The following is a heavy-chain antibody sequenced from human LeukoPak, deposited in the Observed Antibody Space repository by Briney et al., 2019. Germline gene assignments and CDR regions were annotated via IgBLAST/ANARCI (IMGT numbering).Heavy chain of an antibody. CDR2: IWRSGTT. V-gene: IGHV3-53*01. D-gene: IGHD6-19*01. CDR3: AGDRYGSGYYDY. J-gene: IGHJ4*02. Sequence: GGSLRLSCAASGFTVSNNYMSWVRQAPGKGLEWVSVIWRSGTTHYADSVRGRFTISRDNSKNTLYLQMTSLRAEDTAMYYCAGDRYGSGYYDYWGQGTLVTVSS. CDR1: GFTVSNNY.